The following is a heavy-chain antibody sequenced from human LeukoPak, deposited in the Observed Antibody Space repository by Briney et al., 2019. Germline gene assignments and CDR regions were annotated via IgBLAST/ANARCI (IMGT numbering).Heavy chain of an antibody. CDR2: IYYTGNT. J-gene: IGHJ4*02. Sequence: SETLSLTCTVSGGSISSYYWSWIRQPPGRGLEWIGYIYYTGNTNYNPSLKSRVTISVDTSKNQFSLKLTSVTAADTAVYYCARGYYFDYWGQGTLVTVSS. CDR1: GGSISSYY. V-gene: IGHV4-59*01. CDR3: ARGYYFDY.